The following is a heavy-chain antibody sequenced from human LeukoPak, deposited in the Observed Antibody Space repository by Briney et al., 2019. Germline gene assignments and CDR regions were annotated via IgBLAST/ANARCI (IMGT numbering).Heavy chain of an antibody. V-gene: IGHV5-51*01. CDR2: IYPGDSDT. J-gene: IGHJ3*02. CDR3: ASAHYYYDSSGYSPPDAFDI. Sequence: GESLKISCKGSGYSLTSYWIGWVRQMPGKGLEWMGIIYPGDSDTRYSPSFQGQVTISADKSISTAYLQWSSLKASDTAMYYCASAHYYYDSSGYSPPDAFDIWGQGTMVTVSS. CDR1: GYSLTSYW. D-gene: IGHD3-22*01.